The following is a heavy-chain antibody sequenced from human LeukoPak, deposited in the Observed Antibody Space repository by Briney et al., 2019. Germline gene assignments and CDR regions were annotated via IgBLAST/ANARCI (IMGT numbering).Heavy chain of an antibody. J-gene: IGHJ4*02. CDR3: ARHLRGEQQLSGFDY. Sequence: SETLSLTCTVSGGSISSYYWSWIRQPPGKGLEWIGYIYYSGSTKYNPSLRSRVTISADTSRNQFSLKLSSVTAADTAVYYCARHLRGEQQLSGFDYWGQGTPVTVSS. V-gene: IGHV4-59*08. CDR2: IYYSGST. D-gene: IGHD6-13*01. CDR1: GGSISSYY.